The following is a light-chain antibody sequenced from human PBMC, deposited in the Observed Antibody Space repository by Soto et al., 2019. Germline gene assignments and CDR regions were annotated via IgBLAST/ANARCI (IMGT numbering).Light chain of an antibody. CDR2: DDS. Sequence: SYELTQPPSVSVAPGQTARITCGGTDIGSKSVHWYQQRPGQAPVLVVYDDSDRPSGIPERFSGSNSGNTATLTISRVEAGDEADYYCQVWDGSGDHVFGTGTKVTVL. J-gene: IGLJ1*01. CDR1: DIGSKS. V-gene: IGLV3-21*02. CDR3: QVWDGSGDHV.